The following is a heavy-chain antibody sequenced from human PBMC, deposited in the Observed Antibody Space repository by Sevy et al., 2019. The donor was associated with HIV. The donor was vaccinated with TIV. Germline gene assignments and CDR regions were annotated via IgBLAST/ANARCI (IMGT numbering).Heavy chain of an antibody. V-gene: IGHV3-23*01. D-gene: IGHD5-12*01. CDR1: GFTFSSYA. Sequence: GGSLRLSCAASGFTFSSYAMSWVRQAPGKGLEWVSAISGSGNSTYYADSVKGRFTISRDNSKNTLYLQMNNLRAEDTAVFYCAKGIGYSGYETDYWGQGTLVTVSS. CDR3: AKGIGYSGYETDY. CDR2: ISGSGNST. J-gene: IGHJ4*02.